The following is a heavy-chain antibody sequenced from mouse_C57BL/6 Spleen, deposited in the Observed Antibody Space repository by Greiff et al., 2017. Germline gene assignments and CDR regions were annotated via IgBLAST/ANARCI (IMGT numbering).Heavy chain of an antibody. CDR1: GYTFTSYW. CDR3: ASGDGYPYYFDY. CDR2: IDTSDSET. Sequence: QVQLQQPGAELVRPGSSVKLSCKASGYTFTSYWMHWVKQRPIQGLEWIGNIDTSDSETHYNQKFKDKATLTVDKSSSTAYMQLSSLTSEDSAVYYCASGDGYPYYFDYWGQGTTLTVSS. D-gene: IGHD2-3*01. V-gene: IGHV1-52*01. J-gene: IGHJ2*01.